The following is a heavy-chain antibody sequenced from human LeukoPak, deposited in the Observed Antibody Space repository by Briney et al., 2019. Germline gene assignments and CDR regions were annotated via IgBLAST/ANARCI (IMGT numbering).Heavy chain of an antibody. V-gene: IGHV4-59*11. Sequence: SETLSLTCTVSGGSISGQFWRCIRQPPGKGLEWIGNIYYNGITNYNPSLKSRVTMSVDTSKNQFSLKLTSVTAVDTAVYYCGRARDMAFDIWGRGTLVTVSS. CDR2: IYYNGIT. CDR3: GRARDMAFDI. D-gene: IGHD2-21*02. CDR1: GGSISGQF. J-gene: IGHJ3*02.